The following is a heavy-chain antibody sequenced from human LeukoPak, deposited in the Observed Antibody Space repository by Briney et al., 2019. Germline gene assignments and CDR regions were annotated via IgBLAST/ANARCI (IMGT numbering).Heavy chain of an antibody. CDR2: ISSSGSTI. J-gene: IGHJ3*02. V-gene: IGHV3-48*03. Sequence: PGGSLRLSCAASGFTFSSYEMNWVRQAPGKGLEWVSYISSSGSTIYYADSVKGRFTISRDNAKNSLYLQMNSLRAEDTAVYYCARGGGNYDFWSGYYAYAFDIWGQGTMVTVSS. CDR1: GFTFSSYE. D-gene: IGHD3-3*01. CDR3: ARGGGNYDFWSGYYAYAFDI.